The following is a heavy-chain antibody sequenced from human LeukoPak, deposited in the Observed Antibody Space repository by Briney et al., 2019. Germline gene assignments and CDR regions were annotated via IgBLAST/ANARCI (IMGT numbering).Heavy chain of an antibody. CDR1: GGTFSSYA. V-gene: IGHV1-69*01. CDR2: IIPIFGTA. D-gene: IGHD2-15*01. J-gene: IGHJ4*02. CDR3: ARDGCSGGSCRSYFDY. Sequence: SVKVSCKASGGTFSSYAISWVRQAPGQGLEWMGGIIPIFGTANYAQKFQGRVTITADESTSTAYMELSSLRSEDAAVYYCARDGCSGGSCRSYFDYWGQGTLVTVSS.